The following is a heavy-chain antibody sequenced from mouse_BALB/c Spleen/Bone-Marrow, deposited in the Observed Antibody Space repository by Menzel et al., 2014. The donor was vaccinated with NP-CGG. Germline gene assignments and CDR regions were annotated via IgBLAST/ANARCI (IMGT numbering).Heavy chain of an antibody. CDR1: GFTFSSFG. Sequence: EVQLVESGGGLVQPGGSRKLSCAASGFTFSSFGMHWVRQAPEKGLEWVAYISSGSGTVYYADKVMGRFAISRDNPKNTLFLQMTSLRSEDTAMYYCARSGSSSGYFDYWGQGTTLSVSS. V-gene: IGHV5-17*02. J-gene: IGHJ2*01. CDR2: ISSGSGTV. D-gene: IGHD1-1*01. CDR3: ARSGSSSGYFDY.